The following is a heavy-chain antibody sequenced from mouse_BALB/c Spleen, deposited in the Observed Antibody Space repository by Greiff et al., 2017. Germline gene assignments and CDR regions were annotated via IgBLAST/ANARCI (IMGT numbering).Heavy chain of an antibody. Sequence: VMLVESGGGLVQPGGSRKLSCAASGFTFSSFGMHWVRQAPEKGLEWVAYISSGSSTIYYADTVKGRFTISRDNPKNTLFLQMTSLRSEDTAMYYCARYGYFDYWGQGTTLTVSS. CDR3: ARYGYFDY. CDR1: GFTFSSFG. J-gene: IGHJ2*01. CDR2: ISSGSSTI. V-gene: IGHV5-17*02. D-gene: IGHD1-1*01.